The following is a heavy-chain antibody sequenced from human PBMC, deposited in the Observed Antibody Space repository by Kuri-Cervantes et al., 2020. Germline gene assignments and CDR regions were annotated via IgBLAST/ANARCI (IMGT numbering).Heavy chain of an antibody. J-gene: IGHJ3*02. CDR3: ARYYYYDSNGYYYVSAFDI. D-gene: IGHD3-22*01. CDR2: IIPIFGIA. V-gene: IGHV1-69*05. CDR1: GYTSTNYG. Sequence: AAQDFCNASGYTSTNYGISWGRQAPGQGLEWLGGIIPIFGIANYVQKFQGRVTITTDDSTNTAYMELSSLRSEDTAVYYCARYYYYDSNGYYYVSAFDIWGQGTTVTVSS.